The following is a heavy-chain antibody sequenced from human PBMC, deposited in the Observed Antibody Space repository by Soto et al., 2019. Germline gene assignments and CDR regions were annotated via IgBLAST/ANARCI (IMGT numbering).Heavy chain of an antibody. D-gene: IGHD3-10*01. Sequence: EVQLVESGGGLVQPGGSLRLSCAASGFTFSSFWMHWVRQAPGKGLVWVSRLNGDGSNTNYADSVRGRFTISRDNAMNTLYLQMNSLGGDDTAVYYCAGGVRGYYYRVVWGEGTTVTVSS. V-gene: IGHV3-74*01. CDR3: AGGVRGYYYRVV. J-gene: IGHJ6*03. CDR1: GFTFSSFW. CDR2: LNGDGSNT.